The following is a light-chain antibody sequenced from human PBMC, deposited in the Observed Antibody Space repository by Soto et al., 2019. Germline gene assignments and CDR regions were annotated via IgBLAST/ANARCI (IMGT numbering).Light chain of an antibody. Sequence: EIVMTQSPATLSVSPGERATLSCRASQSVSSNLAWYQQKPGQAPRLLINGASTRATGIPARFSGSGSGTEFTLTISSLQSEDFAVYYYQQYNNWPRTFGQGTKVDIK. CDR2: GAS. J-gene: IGKJ1*01. V-gene: IGKV3-15*01. CDR1: QSVSSN. CDR3: QQYNNWPRT.